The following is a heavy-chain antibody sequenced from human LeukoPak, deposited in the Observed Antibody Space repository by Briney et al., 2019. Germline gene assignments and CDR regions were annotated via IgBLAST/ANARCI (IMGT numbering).Heavy chain of an antibody. J-gene: IGHJ4*02. CDR1: SYTFTSYG. CDR2: ISAYNGNT. CDR3: ARDLSYYYGSGSYYFDY. V-gene: IGHV1-18*04. D-gene: IGHD3-10*01. Sequence: ASVKVSCTASSYTFTSYGISWVRQAPGQGLEWMGWISAYNGNTNYAQKLQGRVTMTTDTSTSTAYMELRSLRSDDTAVYYCARDLSYYYGSGSYYFDYWGQGTLVTVSS.